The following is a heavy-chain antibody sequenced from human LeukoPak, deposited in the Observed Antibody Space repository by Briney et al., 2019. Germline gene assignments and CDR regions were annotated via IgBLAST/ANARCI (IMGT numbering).Heavy chain of an antibody. CDR3: ARCDLRHDAFDI. CDR2: IYSGGST. J-gene: IGHJ3*02. Sequence: PGGSLRLSCGASGFTFSNYWMSWVRQAPGKGLEWVSVIYSGGSTYYADSVKGRFTISRDNSKYTLYLQMNSLRAEDTAVYYCARCDLRHDAFDIWGQGTMVTVSS. CDR1: GFTFSNYW. V-gene: IGHV3-53*01. D-gene: IGHD2-21*01.